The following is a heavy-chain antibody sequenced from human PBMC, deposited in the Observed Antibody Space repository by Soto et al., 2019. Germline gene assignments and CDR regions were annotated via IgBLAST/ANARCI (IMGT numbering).Heavy chain of an antibody. Sequence: LRLSCAASGFTFSSHVKHWVRQAPGKGLEWVAVISYDGSNKYYADSVKGRFTISRDSSKNTLYLQMNSLRVEDTAVYYCAKDRGEKIYYYYGMDVWGQGTTVTVSS. CDR1: GFTFSSHV. J-gene: IGHJ6*02. V-gene: IGHV3-30*18. D-gene: IGHD3-16*01. CDR2: ISYDGSNK. CDR3: AKDRGEKIYYYYGMDV.